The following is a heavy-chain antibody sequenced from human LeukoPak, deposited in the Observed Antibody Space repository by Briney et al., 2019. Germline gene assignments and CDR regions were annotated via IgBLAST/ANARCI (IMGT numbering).Heavy chain of an antibody. V-gene: IGHV3-30*02. D-gene: IGHD3-16*01. J-gene: IGHJ4*02. CDR3: AKAWGRSAYGFDY. CDR1: GFTFSDYG. CDR2: IRYDGTKK. Sequence: GGSLRLSCVAAGFTFSDYGMHWVRQAPGKGLEWVAFIRYDGTKKYYADSVKGRFTISRDDSKNTVYLQMYSLRPEDTAVYYCAKAWGRSAYGFDYWGQGTLVTVFS.